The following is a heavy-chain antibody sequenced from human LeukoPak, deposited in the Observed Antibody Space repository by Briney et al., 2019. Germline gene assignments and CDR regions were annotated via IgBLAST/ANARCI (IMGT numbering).Heavy chain of an antibody. CDR1: GGSISSGDYY. V-gene: IGHV4-31*03. CDR2: IYYSGST. J-gene: IGHJ4*02. CDR3: AREPTGDRYYFDY. Sequence: SQTLSLTCTVPGGSISSGDYYWSWIRQHPGKGLEWIGYIYYSGSTYYNPSLKSRITISVDTSKNQFSLKLSSVTAADTAVYYCAREPTGDRYYFDYWGQGTLVTVSS. D-gene: IGHD4-17*01.